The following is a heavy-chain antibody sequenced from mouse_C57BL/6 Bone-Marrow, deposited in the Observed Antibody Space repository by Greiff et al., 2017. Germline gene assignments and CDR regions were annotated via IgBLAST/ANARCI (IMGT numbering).Heavy chain of an antibody. CDR2: IWTGGGT. J-gene: IGHJ3*01. CDR1: GFSFTSYA. V-gene: IGHV2-9-1*01. Sequence: VKLVESGPGLVAPSQSLSITCTVSGFSFTSYAISWVRQPPGKGLEWLGVIWTGGGTNYNSALKSRLSISKDNSKSQVFLKMNSLQPDDTARYYCARMRELGPWFAYWGQGTLVTFSA. CDR3: ARMRELGPWFAY.